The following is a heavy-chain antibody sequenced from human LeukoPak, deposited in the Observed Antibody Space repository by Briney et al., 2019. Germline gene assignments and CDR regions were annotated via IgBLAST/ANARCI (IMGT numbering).Heavy chain of an antibody. Sequence: ALVRVSCKASGYTFTGYYMHWVRHAPGQGLEWMGWINPHSGGTDYAQKFQGRVTMTRDTSISTAYMELSRLRSDDTAVYYCARQWLVRDWYFDLWGRGTLVTVSS. CDR1: GYTFTGYY. D-gene: IGHD6-19*01. J-gene: IGHJ2*01. CDR2: INPHSGGT. CDR3: ARQWLVRDWYFDL. V-gene: IGHV1-2*02.